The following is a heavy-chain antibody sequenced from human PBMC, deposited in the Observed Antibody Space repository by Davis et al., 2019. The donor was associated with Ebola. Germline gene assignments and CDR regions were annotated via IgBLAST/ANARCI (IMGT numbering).Heavy chain of an antibody. D-gene: IGHD3-10*01. CDR3: ARGGKGVHYYYYGMDV. CDR1: GFTFSSYE. J-gene: IGHJ6*02. V-gene: IGHV3-48*03. CDR2: ISSSGSTI. Sequence: GESLKISCAASGFTFSSYEMNWVRQAPGKGLEWVSYISSSGSTIYYADSVKGRFTISRDNAKNSLYLQMNSLRAEDTAVYYCARGGKGVHYYYYGMDVWGQGTTVTVSS.